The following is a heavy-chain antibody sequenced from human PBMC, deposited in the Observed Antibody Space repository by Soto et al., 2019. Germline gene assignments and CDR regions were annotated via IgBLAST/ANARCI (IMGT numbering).Heavy chain of an antibody. D-gene: IGHD2-2*01. J-gene: IGHJ6*01. V-gene: IGHV3-15*01. CDR3: TTACGTTCYWSYYGMDV. Sequence: EVQLVESGGGLVKPGGSLRLSCEASGFIFNNAWMNWVRQSPGKGLEWVGHIKSKGDGGTTDYAAPVKGRFIISRDDSKKTLCLQMDSLKTEDTAGYYCTTACGTTCYWSYYGMDVWGQGTTVTVSS. CDR1: GFIFNNAW. CDR2: IKSKGDGGTT.